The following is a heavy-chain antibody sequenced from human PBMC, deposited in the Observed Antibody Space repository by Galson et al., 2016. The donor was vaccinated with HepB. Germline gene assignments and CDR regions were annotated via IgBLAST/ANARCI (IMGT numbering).Heavy chain of an antibody. CDR1: GFTFSSYS. V-gene: IGHV3-23*01. CDR2: ISGSGAST. Sequence: SLRLSCAASGFTFSSYSMTWVRQAPGKGLEWVSVISGSGASTYYADSVKGRFTISRDNSKNTLYLQVNSLRVEDTAIYYCARGRTTSCNSAFDSWGKGTMVTVSS. D-gene: IGHD2-2*02. J-gene: IGHJ3*02. CDR3: ARGRTTSCNSAFDS.